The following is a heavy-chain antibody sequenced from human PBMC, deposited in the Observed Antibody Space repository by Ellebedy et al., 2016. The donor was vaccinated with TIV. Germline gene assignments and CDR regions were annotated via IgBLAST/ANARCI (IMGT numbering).Heavy chain of an antibody. CDR3: AAGFTIAVAGSI. Sequence: AASVKVSCKPSGFTFSDSSVQWVRQARGQRLEWIGWIVVGSGNTNYAQNFQERVTITRDMYTSTAYMELSSLRSEETDVYYCAAGFTIAVAGSIWGQGTVVTVSS. V-gene: IGHV1-58*01. J-gene: IGHJ3*02. CDR1: GFTFSDSS. D-gene: IGHD6-19*01. CDR2: IVVGSGNT.